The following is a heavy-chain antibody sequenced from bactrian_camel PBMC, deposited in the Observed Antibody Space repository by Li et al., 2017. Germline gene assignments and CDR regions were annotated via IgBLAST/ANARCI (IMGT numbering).Heavy chain of an antibody. J-gene: IGHJ4*01. CDR1: GHTANRYC. V-gene: IGHV3S55*01. D-gene: IGHD1*01. Sequence: HVQLVKSGGGSVQAGGSLRLTCLVSGHTANRYCMGWIRQAPGKEREGVATIDTDGNIYYTDAVKSRFTLSKDDAKNTLYLQMDSLKPEDTAMYYCTRLPFKTNVGLWLRGHEAEYNAKGQGTQVTVS. CDR2: IDTDGNI.